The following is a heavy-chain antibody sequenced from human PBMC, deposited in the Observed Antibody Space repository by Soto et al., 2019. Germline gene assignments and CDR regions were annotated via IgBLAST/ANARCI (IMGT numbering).Heavy chain of an antibody. CDR3: TSGAAF. CDR1: GFTLGTAW. CDR2: ISTDGRST. D-gene: IGHD6-25*01. Sequence: EVQLVESGGGLVQPGGSLRISCAAPGFTLGTAWMHWVRQSPGKGLLWLSRISTDGRSTNYADSVGGQFTVSWDNARNTLSLQMSSLRGEDTAVYYCTSGAAFRGQGIPVTVSS. J-gene: IGHJ4*02. V-gene: IGHV3-74*01.